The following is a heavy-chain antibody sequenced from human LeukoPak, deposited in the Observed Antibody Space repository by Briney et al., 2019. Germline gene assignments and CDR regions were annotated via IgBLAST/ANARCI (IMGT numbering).Heavy chain of an antibody. Sequence: PGGSLRLSCASSGFTFISYAVSWIRQAPGRGLEWVSSISGSGGSTYSADSVKGRFTISRDNSKNTLYLQMNSLRAEDTALYYCAKDRSCTTDICDGDFDYWGQGTLVTVSS. CDR1: GFTFISYA. D-gene: IGHD2-8*01. J-gene: IGHJ4*02. V-gene: IGHV3-23*01. CDR3: AKDRSCTTDICDGDFDY. CDR2: ISGSGGST.